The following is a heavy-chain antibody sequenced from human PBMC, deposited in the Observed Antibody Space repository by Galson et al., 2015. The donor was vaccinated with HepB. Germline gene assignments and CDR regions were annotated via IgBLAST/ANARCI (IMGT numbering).Heavy chain of an antibody. J-gene: IGHJ4*02. Sequence: SLRLSCAASGFTFSSYAMSWVRQAPGKGLEWVSAISGSGGSTYYADSVKGRFTISRDDSKNTLYLQMNSLRVEDTAVYYCARDRGNSGIDYWGQGTLVTVSS. CDR2: ISGSGGST. CDR3: ARDRGNSGIDY. V-gene: IGHV3-23*01. CDR1: GFTFSSYA. D-gene: IGHD4-23*01.